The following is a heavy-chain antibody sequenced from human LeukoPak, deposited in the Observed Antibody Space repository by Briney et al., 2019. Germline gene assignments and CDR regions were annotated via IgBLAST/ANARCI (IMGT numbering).Heavy chain of an antibody. J-gene: IGHJ6*02. CDR2: IYYSGST. V-gene: IGHV4-59*12. Sequence: PSETLSLTCTVSGGSISSYYWSWIRQPPGKGLEWIGYIYYSGSTNYNPSLKSRVTISVDTSKNQFSLKLSSVTAADTAVYYCARNLKVAAAGITPPSYSNGMDVGAKGPRSPSP. CDR3: ARNLKVAAAGITPPSYSNGMDV. D-gene: IGHD6-13*01. CDR1: GGSISSYY.